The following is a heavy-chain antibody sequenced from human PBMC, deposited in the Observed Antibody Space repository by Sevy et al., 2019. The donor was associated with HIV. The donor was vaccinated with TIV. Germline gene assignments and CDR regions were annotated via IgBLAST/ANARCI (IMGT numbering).Heavy chain of an antibody. CDR3: ARDHNFVLDF. V-gene: IGHV6-1*01. CDR1: GDTVSSDSAA. J-gene: IGHJ4*02. CDR2: TYYRSTWHK. Sequence: QSQTLSITCAISGDTVSSDSAAWNWITQSPARGLEWLGRTYYRSTWHKDYATSLNSRMTINPDTSKNQFSLQLKSVTPEDTAVYYCARDHNFVLDFWGQGILVTVSS. D-gene: IGHD1-20*01.